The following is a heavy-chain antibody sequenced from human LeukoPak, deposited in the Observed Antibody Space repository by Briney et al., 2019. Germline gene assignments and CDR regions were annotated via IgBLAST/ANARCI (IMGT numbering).Heavy chain of an antibody. J-gene: IGHJ4*02. CDR2: INHSGST. CDR3: ARGYHDPYYYDSSGHHGD. D-gene: IGHD3-22*01. CDR1: GGSFSGYY. Sequence: SETLSLTCAVYGGSFSGYYWSWIRQPPGKGLEWIGEINHSGSTNYNPSLKSRVTISVDTSKNQFSLKLSSVTAADTAVYYCARGYHDPYYYDSSGHHGDWGQGTLVTVSS. V-gene: IGHV4-34*01.